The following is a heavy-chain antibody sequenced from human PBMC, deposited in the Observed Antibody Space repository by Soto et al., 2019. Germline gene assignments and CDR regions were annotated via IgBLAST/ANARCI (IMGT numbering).Heavy chain of an antibody. V-gene: IGHV4-4*02. J-gene: IGHJ4*02. CDR1: SGSISSSNW. CDR2: IYHSGST. CDR3: ARLYSGYDEGPDY. D-gene: IGHD5-12*01. Sequence: SETLSLTCAVSSGSISSSNWWSWVRQPPGKGLEWIGEIYHSGSTNYNPSLKSRVTISVDKSKNQFSLKLSSVTAADTAVYYCARLYSGYDEGPDYWGQGTLVTVSS.